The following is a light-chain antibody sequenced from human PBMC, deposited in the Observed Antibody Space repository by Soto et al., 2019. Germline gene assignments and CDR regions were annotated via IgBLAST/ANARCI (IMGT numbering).Light chain of an antibody. J-gene: IGLJ1*01. CDR3: CSYAGSYTYV. V-gene: IGLV2-11*01. Sequence: QSVLTQPRSVSGPPGQSVTLSCTGTSSDVGRYNFVSWHQQHPDKAPALIIYDVTRRPSGVPDRFSGSKSGNTASLTISGLQAEDETDYYCCSYAGSYTYVFGTGTKVTVL. CDR2: DVT. CDR1: SSDVGRYNF.